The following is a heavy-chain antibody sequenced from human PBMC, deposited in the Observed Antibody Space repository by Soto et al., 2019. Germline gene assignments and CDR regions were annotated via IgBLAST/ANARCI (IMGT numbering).Heavy chain of an antibody. J-gene: IGHJ6*02. V-gene: IGHV1-18*01. D-gene: IGHD3-16*01. CDR3: AMMHNYVTPTPQDV. Sequence: QGQLVHSGDEVKKPGAAVKVSCKASGYIFVKYCIAWVRQAPGQGLEWMGLISPYNGNTPYATKVQGRLTMTADTSTSTAYMDLGSLTSDDPAVYYWAMMHNYVTPTPQDVWGQATTVTVSS. CDR2: ISPYNGNT. CDR1: GYIFVKYC.